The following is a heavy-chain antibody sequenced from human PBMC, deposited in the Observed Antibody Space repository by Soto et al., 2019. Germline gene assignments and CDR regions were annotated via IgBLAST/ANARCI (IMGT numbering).Heavy chain of an antibody. CDR3: ARAGGLGAVAVDY. J-gene: IGHJ4*02. Sequence: SETLSLTCTVSGGSISSSSYYWGWIRQPPGKGLEWIGCIYYSGSTYYNPSLKSRVTISVDRSKNQFSLKLSSVTAADTAVYYCARAGGLGAVAVDYWGQGTLVTVSS. V-gene: IGHV4-39*07. CDR2: IYYSGST. D-gene: IGHD6-19*01. CDR1: GGSISSSSYY.